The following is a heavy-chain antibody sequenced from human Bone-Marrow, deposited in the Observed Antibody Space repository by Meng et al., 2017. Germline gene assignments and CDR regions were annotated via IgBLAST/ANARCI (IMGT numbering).Heavy chain of an antibody. V-gene: IGHV3-48*03. D-gene: IGHD2-2*01. J-gene: IGHJ4*02. CDR2: ISSSGSTI. CDR3: ARGGARGYCSSTSCYAVDY. CDR1: GFTFSSYE. Sequence: GGSLRLSCAASGFTFSSYEMNWVRQAPGKGLEWVSYISSSGSTIYYADSVKGRFTISRDNAKNSLYLQMNSLRAEDTAVYYCARGGARGYCSSTSCYAVDYWGQGTLVTVSS.